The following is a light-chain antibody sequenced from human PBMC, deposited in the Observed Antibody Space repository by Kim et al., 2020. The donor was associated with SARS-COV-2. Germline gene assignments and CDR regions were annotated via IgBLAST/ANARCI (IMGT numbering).Light chain of an antibody. J-gene: IGLJ3*02. CDR2: LNSDGSH. Sequence: QPVLTQSPSASASLGASVKLTCTLSSGHSWYDIAWHQQQPEKGPRYLMKLNSDGSHTKGDGIPDRFSGSSSGAERYLTISSLQSEDEADYYCETWGTGIRVFGGGTKLTVL. CDR3: ETWGTGIRV. CDR1: SGHSWYD. V-gene: IGLV4-69*01.